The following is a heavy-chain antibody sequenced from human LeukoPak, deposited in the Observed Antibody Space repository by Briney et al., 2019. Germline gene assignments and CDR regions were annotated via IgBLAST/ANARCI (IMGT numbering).Heavy chain of an antibody. V-gene: IGHV7-4-1*02. Sequence: ASVKVSCKASGYTFTGYAVNWVRQAPGQGLEWMGWINTNTGNPTYAQGFTGRFVFSLDTSVSTAYLQISSLKAEDTAVYHCAREPPSGCPLDWGQGTLVTVSS. CDR3: AREPPSGCPLD. D-gene: IGHD6-19*01. J-gene: IGHJ4*02. CDR1: GYTFTGYA. CDR2: INTNTGNP.